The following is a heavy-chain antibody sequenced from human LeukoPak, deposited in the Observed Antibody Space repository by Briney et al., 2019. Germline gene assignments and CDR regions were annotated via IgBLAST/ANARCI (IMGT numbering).Heavy chain of an antibody. Sequence: PGGSLRLSCAASGFTFSSYWMSWVRQAPGKGLEWVAVIWYDGSNKYYADSVKGRFTISRDNSKNTLYLQMNSLRAEDTAVYYCARAPIGELYGDYWAREPWSPSPQ. CDR1: GFTFSSYW. D-gene: IGHD3-10*01. CDR2: IWYDGSNK. J-gene: IGHJ4*02. CDR3: ARAPIGELYGDY. V-gene: IGHV3-33*08.